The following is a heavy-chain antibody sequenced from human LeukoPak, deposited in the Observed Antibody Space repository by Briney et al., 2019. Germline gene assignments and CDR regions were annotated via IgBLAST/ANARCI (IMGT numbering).Heavy chain of an antibody. J-gene: IGHJ4*02. D-gene: IGHD6-13*01. CDR3: ARDGTERD. CDR1: RYIFSDCG. Sequence: GGSLRLSCAVSRYIFSDCGMLWVRQAPGKGLEWVAFIWFDGSNKYYADSEKGRFTISRDNAKNSLYLQMNSQRAEDTAIYYCARDGTERDWGQGTLVTVSS. CDR2: IWFDGSNK. V-gene: IGHV3-33*01.